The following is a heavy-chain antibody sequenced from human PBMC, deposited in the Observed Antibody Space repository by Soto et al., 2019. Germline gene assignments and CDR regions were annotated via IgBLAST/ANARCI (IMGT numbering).Heavy chain of an antibody. V-gene: IGHV4-59*01. D-gene: IGHD3-3*01. J-gene: IGHJ4*02. CDR3: APTNGYYHVDG. Sequence: QVQLQESGPGLVKPSETLSLTCSVSGDSISPNYWTWIRQPPGKGLEWIGYISYTGSPNYSPSLKSRVTISVDTSQNEVSLKPASVTAADTATYYCAPTNGYYHVDGWGQGTLVTVSS. CDR2: ISYTGSP. CDR1: GDSISPNY.